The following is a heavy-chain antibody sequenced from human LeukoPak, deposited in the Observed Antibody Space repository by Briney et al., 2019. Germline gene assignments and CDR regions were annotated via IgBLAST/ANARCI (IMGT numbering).Heavy chain of an antibody. CDR3: AKEGSSGWYAFDI. Sequence: PGGSLRLSCVASGFTFTSYGMSWVRQAPGKGLEWVSAISGSGDSRYYADSVKGRFTISRDNSKNTLYLQMNSLRAEDTAVYYCAKEGSSGWYAFDIWGQGTMVTVSS. CDR1: GFTFTSYG. V-gene: IGHV3-23*01. CDR2: ISGSGDSR. J-gene: IGHJ3*02. D-gene: IGHD6-19*01.